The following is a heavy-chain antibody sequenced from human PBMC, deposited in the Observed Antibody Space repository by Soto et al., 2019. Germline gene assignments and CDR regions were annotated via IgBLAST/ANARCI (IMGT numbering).Heavy chain of an antibody. CDR2: ISRSGGST. J-gene: IGHJ3*02. V-gene: IGHV3-23*01. D-gene: IGHD6-13*01. CDR1: GFTFTNYA. Sequence: GGSLRLSCAASGFTFTNYAMNWVRQAPDKGLEWVSGISRSGGSTYSAGSVKGRFTIARDNSRNTVYLQMNSLRAEDTAVYYCARDDAAVAFDIWGQGTMVTVSS. CDR3: ARDDAAVAFDI.